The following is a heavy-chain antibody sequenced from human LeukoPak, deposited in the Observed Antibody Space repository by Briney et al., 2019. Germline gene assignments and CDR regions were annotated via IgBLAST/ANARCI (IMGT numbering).Heavy chain of an antibody. CDR1: GGSISSYY. D-gene: IGHD6-19*01. V-gene: IGHV4-59*01. Sequence: SETLSLTCIVSGGSISSYYWSWIRQPPGKGLEWIGYIYYSGSTNYNPSLKSRVTISVDTSKNQFSLKLSSVTAADTAVYYCARVLAVAGTGFLFDYWGQGTLVTVSS. CDR3: ARVLAVAGTGFLFDY. CDR2: IYYSGST. J-gene: IGHJ4*02.